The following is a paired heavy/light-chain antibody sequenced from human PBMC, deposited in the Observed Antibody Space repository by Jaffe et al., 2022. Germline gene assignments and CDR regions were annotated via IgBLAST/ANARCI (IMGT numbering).Heavy chain of an antibody. J-gene: IGHJ4*02. CDR1: GYSLTTGYF. CDR2: MYHSGST. Sequence: QVQLQESGPGLVKPSETLSLTCAVSGYSLTTGYFWGWIRQPPGKGLEWIGSMYHSGSTYYSPSLKSRVTISIDTSNNQFSLNLSSMTAADTAVYYCARHYGGRGWNTLRHFDYWGQGTLVTVSS. D-gene: IGHD6-19*01. V-gene: IGHV4-38-2*01. CDR3: ARHYGGRGWNTLRHFDY.
Light chain of an antibody. J-gene: IGLJ1*01. Sequence: QSVLTQPPSVSAAPGQKVTISCSGSSSNIGSNYVSWYQQLPGTAPKLLIYEDNQRPSGIPDRFSGSKSGTSATLGITGLQTGDEADYYCGTWDSGLSAGQVFGTGTKVTVL. V-gene: IGLV1-51*02. CDR3: GTWDSGLSAGQV. CDR1: SSNIGSNY. CDR2: EDN.